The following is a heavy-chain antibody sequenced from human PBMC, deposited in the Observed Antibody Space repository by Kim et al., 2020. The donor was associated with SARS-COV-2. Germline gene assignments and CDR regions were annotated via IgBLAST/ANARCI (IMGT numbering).Heavy chain of an antibody. Sequence: ASVKVSCMTSGYTFANYGISWVRQAPGQGLEWMGWISPYNGNTNLAQTVQGRVTLTTDTSTNTAYMELSSLRSDDTAVYFCARAPRGSHIVVVSASRDGFFDFWGQGTLVTVSS. D-gene: IGHD2-21*01. CDR3: ARAPRGSHIVVVSASRDGFFDF. CDR2: ISPYNGNT. J-gene: IGHJ4*01. CDR1: GYTFANYG. V-gene: IGHV1-18*04.